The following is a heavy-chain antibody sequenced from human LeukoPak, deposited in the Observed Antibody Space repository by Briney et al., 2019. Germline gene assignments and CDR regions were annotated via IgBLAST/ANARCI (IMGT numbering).Heavy chain of an antibody. J-gene: IGHJ4*02. D-gene: IGHD2-15*01. CDR2: IYPGDSDT. V-gene: IGHV5-51*01. CDR3: ARLAGYCSGDSCFATYYFDY. CDR1: GYSFTSYS. Sequence: GESLKISCKGPGYSFTSYSIGWVRQMPGKGLEWMGIIYPGDSDTRYSPSFQGQVTISADKSISTAYLQWSSLKASDSAMYYCARLAGYCSGDSCFATYYFDYWGQGTLVTVSS.